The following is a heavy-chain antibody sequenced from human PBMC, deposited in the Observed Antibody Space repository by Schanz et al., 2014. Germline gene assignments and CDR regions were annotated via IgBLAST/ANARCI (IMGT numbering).Heavy chain of an antibody. Sequence: VQLVESGGGVVRPGGSLRLSCAASGFTFDPYAMHWLRQSPGKGLEWVAVISYHGSERYYADSVKGRFTISRDDSKNTTYLQMNSLKTEDTAVYYCTTQQLGSHYLYGMDVWGKGTTVTVSS. D-gene: IGHD6-13*01. J-gene: IGHJ6*04. CDR2: ISYHGSER. V-gene: IGHV3-30*03. CDR1: GFTFDPYA. CDR3: TTQQLGSHYLYGMDV.